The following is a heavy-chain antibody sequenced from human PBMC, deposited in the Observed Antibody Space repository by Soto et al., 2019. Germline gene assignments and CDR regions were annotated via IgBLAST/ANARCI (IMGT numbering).Heavy chain of an antibody. CDR2: MNPDSGHT. CDR1: GYTFTSYD. D-gene: IGHD3-10*01. Sequence: QVQLVQSGAEVRTPGASVKVSCKASGYTFTSYDINWVRQATGQGPEWMGWMNPDSGHTGYVQKFQGRVTMTRNTAISTASMELSSLRSEDTAVYYCARSVGGSNVNFDYWGQGTLVTVSS. V-gene: IGHV1-8*01. CDR3: ARSVGGSNVNFDY. J-gene: IGHJ4*02.